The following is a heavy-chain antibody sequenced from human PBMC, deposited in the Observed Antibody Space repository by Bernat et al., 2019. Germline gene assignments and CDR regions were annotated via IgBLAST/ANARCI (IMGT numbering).Heavy chain of an antibody. Sequence: EVQLLESGGGLVQPGGSPRLSCAASGFTFSSYAMSWVRQAPGKGLEWISGISNSGGSKYYADSVKGRFTISRDNSKNTLYLQMNSLRAEDTAVYYCAKDYKSKYCTSTSCYEDDYWGQGTLVTVSS. CDR3: AKDYKSKYCTSTSCYEDDY. D-gene: IGHD2-2*01. J-gene: IGHJ4*02. CDR1: GFTFSSYA. CDR2: ISNSGGSK. V-gene: IGHV3-23*01.